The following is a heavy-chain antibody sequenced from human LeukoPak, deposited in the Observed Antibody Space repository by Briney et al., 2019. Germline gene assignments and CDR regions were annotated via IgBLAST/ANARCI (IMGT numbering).Heavy chain of an antibody. CDR1: GFTFSSYW. J-gene: IGHJ4*02. CDR3: ASKSIGWYSSSWDSFDY. D-gene: IGHD6-13*01. CDR2: IKQDGSEK. Sequence: GGSLRLSCAASGFTFSSYWMSWVRQAPGKGLEWVANIKQDGSEKYYVDSVKGRFTIPRDNAKNSLYLQMNSLRAEDTAVYYCASKSIGWYSSSWDSFDYWGQGTLVTVSS. V-gene: IGHV3-7*01.